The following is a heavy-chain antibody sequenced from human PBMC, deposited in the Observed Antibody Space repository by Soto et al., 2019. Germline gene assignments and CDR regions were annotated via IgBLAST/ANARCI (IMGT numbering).Heavy chain of an antibody. Sequence: SETLSLTCTVSGGSISSYYWSWIRQPPGKGLEWIGYIYYSGSTNYNPSLKSRVTISVDTSKNQFSLKLSSVTAADTAVYYCARLVIVVVPAAPQGYWFDPWGQGTLVTVSS. CDR3: ARLVIVVVPAAPQGYWFDP. CDR2: IYYSGST. V-gene: IGHV4-59*08. J-gene: IGHJ5*02. D-gene: IGHD2-2*01. CDR1: GGSISSYY.